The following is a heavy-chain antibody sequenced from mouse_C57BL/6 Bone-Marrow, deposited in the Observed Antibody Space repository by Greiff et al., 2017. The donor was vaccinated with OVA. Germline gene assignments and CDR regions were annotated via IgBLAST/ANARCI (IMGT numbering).Heavy chain of an antibody. CDR1: GFTFSSYG. D-gene: IGHD1-1*01. Sequence: EVKVVESGGDLVKPGGSLKLSCAASGFTFSSYGMSWVRQTPDKRLEWVATISSGGSYNYYPDSVKGRFTISRDNAKNTLYLQMSSLKSEDTAMYYCARGYGSSPFAYWGQGTRVTVSA. CDR3: ARGYGSSPFAY. J-gene: IGHJ3*01. CDR2: ISSGGSYN. V-gene: IGHV5-6*01.